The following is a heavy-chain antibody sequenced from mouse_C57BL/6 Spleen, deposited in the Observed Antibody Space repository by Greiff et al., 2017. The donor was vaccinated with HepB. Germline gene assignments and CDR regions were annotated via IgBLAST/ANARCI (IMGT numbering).Heavy chain of an antibody. V-gene: IGHV2-2*01. CDR1: GFSLTSYG. J-gene: IGHJ1*03. CDR2: IWSGGST. Sequence: VQLVESGPGLVQPSQSLSITCTVSGFSLTSYGVHWVRQSPGKGLEWLGVIWSGGSTDYNAAFISRLSISKDNSKSQVFFKMNSLQADDTAIYYCASNWDVEYFDVWGTGTTVTVSS. D-gene: IGHD4-1*01. CDR3: ASNWDVEYFDV.